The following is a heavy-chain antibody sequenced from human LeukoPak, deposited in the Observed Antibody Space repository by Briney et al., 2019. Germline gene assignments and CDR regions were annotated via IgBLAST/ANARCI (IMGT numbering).Heavy chain of an antibody. CDR3: ARTASSYDRNWYFDL. CDR1: GGSISSGSYY. J-gene: IGHJ2*01. Sequence: PSQTLSLTCTVSGGSISSGSYYWSWIRQPPGKGLEWIGSIYYSGSTHYNPSLKSRVTISVDTSKNQFSLKLSSVTAADTAVYYCARTASSYDRNWYFDLWGRGTLVTVSS. V-gene: IGHV4-39*07. D-gene: IGHD3-22*01. CDR2: IYYSGST.